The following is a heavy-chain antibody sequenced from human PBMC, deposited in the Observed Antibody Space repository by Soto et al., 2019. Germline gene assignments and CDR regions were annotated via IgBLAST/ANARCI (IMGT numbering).Heavy chain of an antibody. Sequence: GGSLRLSCAASGFNFSTHAMHWVRQAPGKGLECVAIVSFDGSNKYYADSVKGRFTISRDNSKNTLYLQMSGLTPEDTAFYYCARDQTGITTAGGGRIDRWGQGTLVTGSS. CDR2: VSFDGSNK. J-gene: IGHJ5*02. CDR3: ARDQTGITTAGGGRIDR. V-gene: IGHV3-30-3*01. D-gene: IGHD6-13*01. CDR1: GFNFSTHA.